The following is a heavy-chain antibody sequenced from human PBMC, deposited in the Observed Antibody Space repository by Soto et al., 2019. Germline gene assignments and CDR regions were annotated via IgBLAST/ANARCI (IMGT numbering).Heavy chain of an antibody. CDR1: GGTFSSYA. J-gene: IGHJ4*02. CDR3: ARDRPGGGKRGRYFDY. CDR2: IIPIFGTA. V-gene: IGHV1-69*12. Sequence: QVQLVQSGAEVKKPGSSVKVSCKASGGTFSSYAISWVRQAPGQGLEWMGGIIPIFGTANYAQKFQGRVTITADESTSTAYMELSSRRSEDTAVYYCARDRPGGGKRGRYFDYWGQGTLVTVSS. D-gene: IGHD2-15*01.